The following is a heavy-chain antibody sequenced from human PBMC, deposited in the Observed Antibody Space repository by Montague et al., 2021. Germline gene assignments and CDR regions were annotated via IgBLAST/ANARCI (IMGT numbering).Heavy chain of an antibody. V-gene: IGHV3-9*01. D-gene: IGHD3-3*01. Sequence: SLRLSCAASGFIFNNYVMNWVRQAPGKGLEWVSGINGNSINIDYADSVKGRFTISRDNAKSSLYLQMNSLRAEDTAFYYCVKDTRDYYPDFWGQGSLVTVSS. CDR3: VKDTRDYYPDF. CDR2: INGNSINI. J-gene: IGHJ4*02. CDR1: GFIFNNYV.